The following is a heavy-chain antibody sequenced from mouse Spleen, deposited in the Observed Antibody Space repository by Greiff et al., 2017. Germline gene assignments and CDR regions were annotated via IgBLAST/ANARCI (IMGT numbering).Heavy chain of an antibody. V-gene: IGHV5-17*01. CDR2: ISSGSSTI. D-gene: IGHD1-1*01. J-gene: IGHJ4*01. Sequence: EVQLVESGGGLVKPGGSLKLSCAASGFTFSDYGMHWVRQAPEKGLEWVAYISSGSSTIYYADTVKGRFTISRDNAKNTLFLQMTSLRSEDTAMYYCARRYYDGSRDAMDYWGQGTSVTVSS. CDR1: GFTFSDYG. CDR3: ARRYYDGSRDAMDY.